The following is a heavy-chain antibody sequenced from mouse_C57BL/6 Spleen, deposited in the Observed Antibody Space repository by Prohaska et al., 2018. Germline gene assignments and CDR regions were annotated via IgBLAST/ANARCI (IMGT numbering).Heavy chain of an antibody. V-gene: IGHV4-1*01. J-gene: IGHJ1*03. Sequence: EVKLLQSGGGLVQPGGSLKLSCAASGIDSSRYWMSWVRRAPGKGLEWIGEINPDSSTINYAPSLKDKFIISRDNAKNTLYLQMSKVRSEDTDRDFCTIRGSWYSYCYVWVTGTTVTVSS. CDR3: TIRGSWYSYCYV. CDR1: GIDSSRYW. CDR2: INPDSSTI.